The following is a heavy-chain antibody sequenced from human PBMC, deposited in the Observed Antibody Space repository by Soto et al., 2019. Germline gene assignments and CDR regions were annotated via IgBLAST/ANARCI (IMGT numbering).Heavy chain of an antibody. CDR2: ISHDGGNK. CDR1: GFTFSSTG. CDR3: AKDWGIAVAAH. D-gene: IGHD6-19*01. Sequence: QVQLVESGGGVVQPGGALRLSCAASGFTFSSTGMHWVRQAPGKGLEWVAVISHDGGNKYYVDSVKGRFTISRDNSKNTLYLQMNSLGADDTAVYYCAKDWGIAVAAHWGQGTLVTVSS. J-gene: IGHJ4*02. V-gene: IGHV3-30*18.